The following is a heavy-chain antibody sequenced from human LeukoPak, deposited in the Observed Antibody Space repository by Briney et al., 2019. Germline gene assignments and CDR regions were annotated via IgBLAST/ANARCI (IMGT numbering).Heavy chain of an antibody. CDR2: INHSGST. J-gene: IGHJ6*03. CDR3: ARDQYYDFWSGHYYMDV. CDR1: GGSFSGYY. V-gene: IGHV4-34*01. Sequence: SETLSLTCAVYGGSFSGYYWSWIRQPPGKGLEWIGEINHSGSTNYNPSLKSRVTISVDTSKNQFSLKLSSVTAADTAVYYCARDQYYDFWSGHYYMDVWGKGTTVTVSS. D-gene: IGHD3-3*01.